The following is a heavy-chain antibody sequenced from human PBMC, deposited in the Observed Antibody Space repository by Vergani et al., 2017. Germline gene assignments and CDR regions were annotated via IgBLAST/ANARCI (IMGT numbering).Heavy chain of an antibody. J-gene: IGHJ5*02. Sequence: QVQLVESGGGVVQPGRSLRLSCAASGFTFNQYGMHWVRQAPGKGLEWVAVTWYDGNNKQYADSVKGRFTISRDNSKSTMYLQMNSLRDEDTGVYCCARDLLLLYSRFDPGGQGTLVTVSS. CDR3: ARDLLLLYSRFDP. V-gene: IGHV3-33*01. CDR2: TWYDGNNK. D-gene: IGHD2-21*01. CDR1: GFTFNQYG.